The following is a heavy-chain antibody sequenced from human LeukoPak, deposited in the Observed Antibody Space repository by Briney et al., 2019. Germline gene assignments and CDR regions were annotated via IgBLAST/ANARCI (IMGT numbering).Heavy chain of an antibody. D-gene: IGHD1-26*01. CDR2: LAAASGTR. J-gene: IGHJ4*02. V-gene: IGHV3-23*01. CDR3: AKDKVPDGKWDIDY. Sequence: GGSLRLSCAASGFLFSTYTVNCVRQAPGQGLEWVAALAAASGTRYYANSVKGRFTISRDNSKNTVFLQMNSLRVEDTAVYYCAKDKVPDGKWDIDYWGQGTLVTVSS. CDR1: GFLFSTYT.